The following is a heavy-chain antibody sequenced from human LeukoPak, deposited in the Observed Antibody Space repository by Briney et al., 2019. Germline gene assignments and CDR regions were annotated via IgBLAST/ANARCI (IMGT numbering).Heavy chain of an antibody. Sequence: GRSLRLSCAASGFTFNRYGMHWVRQAPGKGLEWVAVISYDGSNRYYADSVKGRFTISRDNSKNTLYLQMNSLRAEDTAVYYCVLYGDYGGYYYYYYYMDVWGKGTTVTASS. CDR2: ISYDGSNR. V-gene: IGHV3-30*03. D-gene: IGHD4-17*01. CDR1: GFTFNRYG. CDR3: VLYGDYGGYYYYYYYMDV. J-gene: IGHJ6*03.